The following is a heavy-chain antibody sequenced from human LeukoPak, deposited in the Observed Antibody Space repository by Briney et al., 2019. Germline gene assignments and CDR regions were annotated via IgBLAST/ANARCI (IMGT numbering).Heavy chain of an antibody. CDR3: ARVSKIYYDSSGYFRAQTYFDY. V-gene: IGHV4-59*12. J-gene: IGHJ4*02. D-gene: IGHD3-22*01. CDR2: IYYSGST. CDR1: GGSISSYY. Sequence: SETLSLTCTVSGGSISSYYWSWIRQPPGKGLEWIGYIYYSGSTYYNPSLKSRVTISVDTSKNQFSLKLSSVTAADTAVYYCARVSKIYYDSSGYFRAQTYFDYWGQGTLVTVSS.